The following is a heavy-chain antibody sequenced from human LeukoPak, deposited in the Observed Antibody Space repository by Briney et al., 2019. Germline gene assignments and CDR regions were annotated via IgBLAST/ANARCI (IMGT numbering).Heavy chain of an antibody. D-gene: IGHD1-26*01. J-gene: IGHJ5*02. Sequence: GGSLRLSCAASGFTFSNAWMSWVRQAPGKGLEWVAFIRYDGNSQFYADSVKGRFTISRDNGKNTLYLQMNSLGVEDTAVYYCAKDQAGAWGQGTRVTVSS. CDR2: IRYDGNSQ. V-gene: IGHV3-30*02. CDR3: AKDQAGA. CDR1: GFTFSNAW.